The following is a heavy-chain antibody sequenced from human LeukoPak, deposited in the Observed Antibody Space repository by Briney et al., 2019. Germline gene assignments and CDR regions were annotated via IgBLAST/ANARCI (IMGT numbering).Heavy chain of an antibody. D-gene: IGHD6-13*01. CDR1: GGSISSGDYY. CDR3: AREGYSSSPAGGFDY. CDR2: IYYSGST. V-gene: IGHV4-30-4*08. J-gene: IGHJ4*02. Sequence: PSETLSLTCTVSGGSISSGDYYWSWIRQPPGKGLEWIGYIYYSGSTYYNPSLKSRVTISLDTSKNQFSLKLSSVTAADTAVYYCAREGYSSSPAGGFDYWGQRTLVTVSS.